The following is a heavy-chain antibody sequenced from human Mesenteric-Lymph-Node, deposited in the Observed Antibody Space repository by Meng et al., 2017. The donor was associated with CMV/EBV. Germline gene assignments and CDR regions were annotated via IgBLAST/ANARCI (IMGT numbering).Heavy chain of an antibody. CDR3: ARRKAVITAGFAD. Sequence: ASVKVSCKASGYTFTSYAMHWVRQAPGQRLEWMGWINPNIGGTNYAHKFQGRVTVTWDTSTSTAYMDLSSLQSDDTAMYYCARRKAVITAGFADWGQGTLVTVSS. CDR2: INPNIGGT. J-gene: IGHJ4*02. V-gene: IGHV1-2*02. CDR1: GYTFTSYA. D-gene: IGHD1-20*01.